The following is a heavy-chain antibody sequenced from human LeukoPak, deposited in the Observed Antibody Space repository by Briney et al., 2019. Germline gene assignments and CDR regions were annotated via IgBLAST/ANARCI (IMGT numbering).Heavy chain of an antibody. CDR3: ARAFQELPQLYYYYYMDV. CDR1: GFTFSSYE. D-gene: IGHD6-13*01. Sequence: GGSLRLSCAASGFTFSSYEMNWVRQPPGKGLEWVSYISSSGGTIYYADSVKGRFTISRDNAKNSLYLQMNSLRAEDTAVYYCARAFQELPQLYYYYYMDVWGKGTTVTVSS. J-gene: IGHJ6*03. CDR2: ISSSGGTI. V-gene: IGHV3-48*03.